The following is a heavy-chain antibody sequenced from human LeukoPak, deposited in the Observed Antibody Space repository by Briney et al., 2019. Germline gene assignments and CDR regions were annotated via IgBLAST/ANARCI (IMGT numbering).Heavy chain of an antibody. CDR1: GFTFSSYS. CDR3: ARAAIESYYYYYGMDV. J-gene: IGHJ6*02. D-gene: IGHD2-21*01. Sequence: GGSLRLSCAASGFTFSSYSMNWVRQAPGKGLEWVAVISYDGSNKYYADSVKGRFTISRDNSKNTLYLQMNSLRAEDTAVYYCARAAIESYYYYYGMDVWGQGTTVTVSS. CDR2: ISYDGSNK. V-gene: IGHV3-30*03.